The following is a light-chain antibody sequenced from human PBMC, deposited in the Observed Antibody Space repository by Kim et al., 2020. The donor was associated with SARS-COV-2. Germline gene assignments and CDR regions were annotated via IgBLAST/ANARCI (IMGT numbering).Light chain of an antibody. CDR3: QQYSGFSRT. Sequence: DIQMTQSPSTLYASVGERVTITCRASQSINTWLAWLQQKPGTAPKLLIYDASTLESGVPSRFSGSGSGTEFTLTISSLQPDDFATYYCQQYSGFSRTFGQGTKLEI. CDR1: QSINTW. CDR2: DAS. V-gene: IGKV1-5*01. J-gene: IGKJ2*01.